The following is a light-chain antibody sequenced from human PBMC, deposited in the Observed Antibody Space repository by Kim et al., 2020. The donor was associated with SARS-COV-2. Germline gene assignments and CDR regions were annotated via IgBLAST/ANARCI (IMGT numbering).Light chain of an antibody. Sequence: ASVGDRVTITGLASQDIGNDLGWYQQSPGRAPKRLIYGASNLQSGVPSRFSGSGSGTEFTLTINSLQPEDFATYFCLQHRTYPITFGQGTRLEIK. CDR3: LQHRTYPIT. CDR2: GAS. V-gene: IGKV1-17*01. CDR1: QDIGND. J-gene: IGKJ5*01.